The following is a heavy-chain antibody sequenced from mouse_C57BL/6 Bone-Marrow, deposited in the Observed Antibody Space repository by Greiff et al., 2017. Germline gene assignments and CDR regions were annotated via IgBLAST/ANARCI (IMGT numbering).Heavy chain of an antibody. CDR3: ARGVVGWYFDV. CDR1: GYSITSGYY. CDR2: IRYDGSN. Sequence: EVHLVESGPGLVKPSQSLSLTCSVTGYSITSGYYWNWIRRFPGNKLEWMDYIRYDGSNNYNPSLKNPISITRDTSKNLFCLKLNSVTTEDTATXYCARGVVGWYFDVWGTGTTVTVSS. D-gene: IGHD1-1*01. J-gene: IGHJ1*03. V-gene: IGHV3-6*01.